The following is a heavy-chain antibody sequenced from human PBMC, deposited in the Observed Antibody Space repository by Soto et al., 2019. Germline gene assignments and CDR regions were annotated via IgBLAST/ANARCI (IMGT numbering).Heavy chain of an antibody. CDR3: ARGYCSGGSCYGMDV. V-gene: IGHV4-59*08. J-gene: IGHJ6*02. CDR2: IYYSGST. Sequence: SETLSLTCTVSGGSISSYYWSWIRQPPGKGLEWIGYIYYSGSTNYNPSLKSRVTISVDTSKNQFSLKLSSVTAADTAVFYFARGYCSGGSCYGMDVRGQRT. CDR1: GGSISSYY. D-gene: IGHD2-15*01.